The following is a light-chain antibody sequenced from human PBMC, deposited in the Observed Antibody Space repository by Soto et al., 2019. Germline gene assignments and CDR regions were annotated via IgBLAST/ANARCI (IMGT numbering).Light chain of an antibody. CDR2: DAS. CDR3: QQYNSYEA. J-gene: IGKJ1*01. Sequence: DIQMTQSPSTLSASVGDRVTITCRASQSISSWLAWYQQKPGKAPKLLVYDASCLESGVPSRFSGSGSGTEFTLTLSSLKPDDFATYYCQQYNSYEAFGQGTKVEIK. V-gene: IGKV1-5*01. CDR1: QSISSW.